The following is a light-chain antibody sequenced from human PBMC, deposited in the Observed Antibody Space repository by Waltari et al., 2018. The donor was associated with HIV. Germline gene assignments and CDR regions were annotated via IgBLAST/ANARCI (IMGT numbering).Light chain of an antibody. CDR2: EVS. J-gene: IGLJ3*02. Sequence: HSVLTQPASVSGSPGQSITISCSAPTRDMSSLNFVSLYHQSPGRAPKLIIFEVSSRPSGISDRFSGSKSGDTASLTISALRTEDEADYFCSSYSPRDSVVFGGGTKVTVL. CDR1: TRDMSSLNF. CDR3: SSYSPRDSVV. V-gene: IGLV2-14*01.